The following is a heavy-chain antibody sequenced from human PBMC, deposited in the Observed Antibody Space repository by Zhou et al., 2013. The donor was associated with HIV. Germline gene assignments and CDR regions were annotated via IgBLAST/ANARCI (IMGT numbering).Heavy chain of an antibody. J-gene: IGHJ4*02. CDR2: ITPLLGTT. CDR1: GGPFNSNI. D-gene: IGHD3-9*01. Sequence: QVQLVQSGAEVRKPGSSVKVSCKASGGPFNSNIINWVRQAPGQGLEWMGRITPLLGTTSYAQKFQDRLTITTDESTTTAYMDLSSLRSEDTAIYYCARAQGDILTEGYFDYWGQGTLVTVSS. CDR3: ARAQGDILTEGYFDY. V-gene: IGHV1-69*16.